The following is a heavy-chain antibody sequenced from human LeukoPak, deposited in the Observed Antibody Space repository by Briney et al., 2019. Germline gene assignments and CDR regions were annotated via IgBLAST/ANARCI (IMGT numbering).Heavy chain of an antibody. CDR1: GFTFSSYD. D-gene: IGHD3-10*01. CDR3: ARGHFYGSTHAFDI. CDR2: IGTAGDT. Sequence: GRSLRLSCAASGFTFSSYDMHWVRQATGRGLEWVSAIGTAGDTYYPGSVKGRFTISRENAKNSLYLQMNSLRAGDTAVYYCARGHFYGSTHAFDIWGQGTMVTVSS. J-gene: IGHJ3*02. V-gene: IGHV3-13*01.